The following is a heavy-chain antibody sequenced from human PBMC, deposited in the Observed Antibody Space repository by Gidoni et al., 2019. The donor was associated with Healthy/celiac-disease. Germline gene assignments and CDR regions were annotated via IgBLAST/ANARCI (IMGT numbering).Heavy chain of an antibody. CDR1: GGSSSSSNC. CDR2: IYHSGST. D-gene: IGHD3-10*01. Sequence: QVQLQESGPGLVKPAGTLSLNCAVSGGSSSSSNCGSWVRQPPGKGLEWIGEIYHSGSTNYTPSLKSRVTISVDKSKNQFSLKLSSVTAAATAVYYCAILHRGMVQGVIHPIGYYYGMDVWGQGTTVTVSS. CDR3: AILHRGMVQGVIHPIGYYYGMDV. V-gene: IGHV4-4*02. J-gene: IGHJ6*02.